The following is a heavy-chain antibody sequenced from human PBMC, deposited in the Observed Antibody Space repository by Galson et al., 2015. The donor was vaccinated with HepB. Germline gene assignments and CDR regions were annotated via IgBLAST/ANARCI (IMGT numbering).Heavy chain of an antibody. CDR2: ISYDGSNK. Sequence: SLRLSCAASGFTFSSYAMHWVRQAPGKGLEWVAVISYDGSNKYYADSVKGRFTISRDNSKNTLYLQMNSLRAEDTAVYYCARTSATLYYYDSSGFGAFDIWGQGTMVTVS. CDR1: GFTFSSYA. J-gene: IGHJ3*02. CDR3: ARTSATLYYYDSSGFGAFDI. V-gene: IGHV3-30*04. D-gene: IGHD3-22*01.